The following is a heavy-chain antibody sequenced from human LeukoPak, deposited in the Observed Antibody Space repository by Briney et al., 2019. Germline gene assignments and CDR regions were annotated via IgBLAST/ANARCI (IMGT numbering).Heavy chain of an antibody. CDR2: INPNSGGT. J-gene: IGHJ6*02. CDR1: GYTFTSYY. Sequence: ASVKVSCKASGYTFTSYYMHWVRQAPGQGLEWMGWINPNSGGTNYAQKFQGRVTMTRDTSISTAYMELSRLRSDDTAVYYCARESSYGVLPGRYYGMDVWGQGTTVTVSS. CDR3: ARESSYGVLPGRYYGMDV. D-gene: IGHD4-17*01. V-gene: IGHV1-2*02.